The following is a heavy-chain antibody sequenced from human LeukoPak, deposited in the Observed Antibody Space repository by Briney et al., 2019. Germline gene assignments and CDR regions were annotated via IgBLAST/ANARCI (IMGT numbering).Heavy chain of an antibody. V-gene: IGHV1-18*01. Sequence: ASVKVSCKASGYTFTSYGISWVRQAPGQGLEWMGWISAFNGNTNYAQKLQGRVTVTTDTSTSTAYMELRSLRSDDTAVYYCARPGYSSGWFPVDAFDIWGQGTMVTVSP. D-gene: IGHD6-19*01. CDR3: ARPGYSSGWFPVDAFDI. CDR2: ISAFNGNT. J-gene: IGHJ3*02. CDR1: GYTFTSYG.